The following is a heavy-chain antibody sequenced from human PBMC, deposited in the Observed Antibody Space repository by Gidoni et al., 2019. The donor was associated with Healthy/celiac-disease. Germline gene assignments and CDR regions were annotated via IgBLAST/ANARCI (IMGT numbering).Heavy chain of an antibody. Sequence: EVQLVESGGGLVQPGRSLRLSCAASGFTFDDYAMHWVRQAPGEGLEWVSGISWNSGSIGYADSVNGRFTISRDNAKNYLYLPMNSLRAEDTALYYCAKDMGYSSSSRFDDWGQGTLVTVSS. V-gene: IGHV3-9*01. CDR2: ISWNSGSI. J-gene: IGHJ4*02. CDR1: GFTFDDYA. D-gene: IGHD6-6*01. CDR3: AKDMGYSSSSRFDD.